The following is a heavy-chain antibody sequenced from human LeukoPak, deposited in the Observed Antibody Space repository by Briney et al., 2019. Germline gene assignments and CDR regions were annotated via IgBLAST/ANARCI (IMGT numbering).Heavy chain of an antibody. Sequence: PGGSLRLSCAASGFTFSNAWMSWVRQAPGKGLEWVGRIKSKTDGGTTDYAAPVKGRFTISRDDSKNTLYLQMNSLKTEDTAVYYCTTEDIVATISVDYWGQGTLVTVSS. D-gene: IGHD5-12*01. CDR3: TTEDIVATISVDY. CDR2: IKSKTDGGTT. CDR1: GFTFSNAW. J-gene: IGHJ4*02. V-gene: IGHV3-15*01.